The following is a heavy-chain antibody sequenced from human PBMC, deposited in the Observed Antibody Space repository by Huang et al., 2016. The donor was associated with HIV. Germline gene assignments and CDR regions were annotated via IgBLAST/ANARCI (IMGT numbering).Heavy chain of an antibody. Sequence: EVQLVQSGAEVKKPGESLKISRKGSGYTFTNSWIGWVRQMPGKGLEGMGLIYPGDSDLRYSPSFQGQVTISANKSISTAYLLWSTLEASDTAMYYCARGATLTGNTNFFDVWGQGTMVSVSS. CDR1: GYTFTNSW. D-gene: IGHD3-9*01. CDR3: ARGATLTGNTNFFDV. J-gene: IGHJ3*01. V-gene: IGHV5-51*03. CDR2: IYPGDSDL.